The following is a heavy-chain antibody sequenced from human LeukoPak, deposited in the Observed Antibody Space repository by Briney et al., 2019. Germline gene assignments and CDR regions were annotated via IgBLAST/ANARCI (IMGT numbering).Heavy chain of an antibody. CDR1: GGSISSYY. V-gene: IGHV4-59*01. CDR2: IYYSGST. Sequence: SETLSLTRTVSGGSISSYYWSWIRQPPGKGLEWIGYIYYSGSTNYNPSLKSRATISLDTSKKQFSLKLSSVTTADTALYYCARENYSLDYWGQGTLVTVSS. CDR3: ARENYSLDY. J-gene: IGHJ4*02. D-gene: IGHD2-15*01.